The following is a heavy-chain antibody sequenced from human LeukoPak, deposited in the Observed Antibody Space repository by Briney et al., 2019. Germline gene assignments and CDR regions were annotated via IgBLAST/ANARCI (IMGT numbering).Heavy chain of an antibody. V-gene: IGHV4-38-2*02. CDR3: ARDTPDVYGSGSYNDY. Sequence: SETLSLTCTVFGYSISSGYYWGWIRPPPGKGLEWIGIIYHSGSTYYNPSLKSRVTISVDTSKNQFSLKLSSVTAADTAVYYCARDTPDVYGSGSYNDYWGQGTLVTVSP. CDR2: IYHSGST. J-gene: IGHJ4*02. CDR1: GYSISSGYY. D-gene: IGHD3-10*01.